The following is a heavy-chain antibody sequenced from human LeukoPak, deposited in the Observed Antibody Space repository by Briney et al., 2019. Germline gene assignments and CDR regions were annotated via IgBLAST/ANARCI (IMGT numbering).Heavy chain of an antibody. Sequence: GGSLRLSCAASGFTFSSYSMNWVRQAPGKGLEWVSSISSSSSYIYYADSVKGRFTISRDNAKNSLYLQMNSLRAEDTAVYYCARVPSEYSSPGPFDYWGQGTLVTVSS. CDR2: ISSSSSYI. CDR3: ARVPSEYSSPGPFDY. V-gene: IGHV3-21*01. CDR1: GFTFSSYS. J-gene: IGHJ4*02. D-gene: IGHD6-6*01.